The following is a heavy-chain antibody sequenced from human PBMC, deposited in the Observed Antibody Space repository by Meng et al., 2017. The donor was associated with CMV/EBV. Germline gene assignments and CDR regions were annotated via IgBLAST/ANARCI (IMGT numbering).Heavy chain of an antibody. CDR1: GFSLSTSAGG. CDR2: IYSNDDK. Sequence: SGSTLVKPTQTLTLTCTFSGFSLSTSAGGVGGIRQPLGKALEWLALIYSNDDKRYSPSLKSRLTITKDTSKTQVVLTMTNMDPVDTATYYCEHSLDYSYEARWFDPWGQGTLVTVSS. D-gene: IGHD5-18*01. J-gene: IGHJ5*02. V-gene: IGHV2-5*01. CDR3: EHSLDYSYEARWFDP.